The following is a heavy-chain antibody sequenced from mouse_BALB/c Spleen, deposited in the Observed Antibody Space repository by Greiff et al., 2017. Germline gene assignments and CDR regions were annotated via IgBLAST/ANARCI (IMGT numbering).Heavy chain of an antibody. Sequence: VQLQQSAAELARPGASVKMSCKASGYTFTSYTMHWVKQRPGQGLEWIGYINPSSGYTEYNQKFKDKTTLTADKSSSTAYMQLSSLTSEDSAVYYCARDYYGSSYGFAYWGQGTLGTVSA. J-gene: IGHJ3*01. D-gene: IGHD1-1*01. CDR3: ARDYYGSSYGFAY. V-gene: IGHV1-4*02. CDR2: INPSSGYT. CDR1: GYTFTSYT.